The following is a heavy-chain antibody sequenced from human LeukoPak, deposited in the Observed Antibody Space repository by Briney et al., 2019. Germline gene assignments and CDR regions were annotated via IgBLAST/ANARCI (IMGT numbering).Heavy chain of an antibody. CDR3: ARERGYSSSAFDI. D-gene: IGHD5-18*01. CDR1: GFTVSSNY. J-gene: IGHJ3*02. CDR2: ISFGSRTI. Sequence: PGGSLRLSCAASGFTVSSNYMSWVRQAPGKGLEWVSYISFGSRTIYYADSVKGRFTISRDNAKNSLYLQMKSLRAEDTAVYYCARERGYSSSAFDIWGQGTMVTVSS. V-gene: IGHV3-48*01.